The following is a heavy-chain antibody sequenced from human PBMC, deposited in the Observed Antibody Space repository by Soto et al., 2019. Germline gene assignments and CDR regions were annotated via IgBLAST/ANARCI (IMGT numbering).Heavy chain of an antibody. Sequence: EVQLVESGGGLVQPGGSLRLSCAASGFTVSSNYMSWVRQAPGKGLEWVSVIYSGGSTYYADSVKGRFTISRDNSKNTLDLQMNSLRAEDTAVYYCARDYYDSSGYPQVVYFQHWGQGTLVTVSS. CDR3: ARDYYDSSGYPQVVYFQH. V-gene: IGHV3-66*01. D-gene: IGHD3-22*01. CDR2: IYSGGST. CDR1: GFTVSSNY. J-gene: IGHJ1*01.